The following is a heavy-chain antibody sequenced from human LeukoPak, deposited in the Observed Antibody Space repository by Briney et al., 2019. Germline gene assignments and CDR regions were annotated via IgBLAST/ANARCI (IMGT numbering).Heavy chain of an antibody. V-gene: IGHV3-48*03. Sequence: GGSLRLSCAAYGFTFSIYEMNWVRQAPGKGLEWTSYIDTSGTTTYYADSVKGRFTISRDNSKNTLYLQMNSLTAEDTAIYYCAKATGTLANWDQGTLVTVSS. CDR3: AKATGTLAN. CDR2: IDTSGTTT. J-gene: IGHJ4*02. D-gene: IGHD1-1*01. CDR1: GFTFSIYE.